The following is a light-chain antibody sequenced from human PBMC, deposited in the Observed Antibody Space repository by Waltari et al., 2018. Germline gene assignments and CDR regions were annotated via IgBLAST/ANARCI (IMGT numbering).Light chain of an antibody. V-gene: IGLV1-47*01. Sequence: QSVLTQPPSASGTPGQRVTISCSGSSSNIGSNYVYWYQQLPGTAPKLLINKNNRRPAGVPYRFSGAKSGTSASLASSGRRSEDEADYSCAAWDDSLSGVVFGGGTKLTVL. J-gene: IGLJ2*01. CDR2: KNN. CDR3: AAWDDSLSGVV. CDR1: SSNIGSNY.